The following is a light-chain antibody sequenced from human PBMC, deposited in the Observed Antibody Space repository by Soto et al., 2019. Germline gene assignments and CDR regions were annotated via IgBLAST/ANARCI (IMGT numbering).Light chain of an antibody. CDR3: NHYCESRT. CDR2: AAA. Sequence: VLRQSPGTLYLSPGERATLSCRASQSVSSSFLAWYQQKPGQAPRPRIYAAASRAGGVPERFSGSGSGTDFTLSISRLEPEYFAVYYCNHYCESRTFGQGTKVEI. V-gene: IGKV3-20*01. J-gene: IGKJ1*01. CDR1: QSVSSSF.